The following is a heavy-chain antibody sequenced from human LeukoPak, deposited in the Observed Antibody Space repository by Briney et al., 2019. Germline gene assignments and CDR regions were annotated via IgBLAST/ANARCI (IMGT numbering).Heavy chain of an antibody. V-gene: IGHV4-59*01. D-gene: IGHD6-13*01. Sequence: PSEPLSLTCTVSGDSISSYYGSWIRQPPGKGLEWIGYIYHSGSTNYNPSLKSRVTISADTSKDQFSLKLASVTAADTAVYYCATGYSSTWYYFDYWGQGTLVTVSS. CDR2: IYHSGST. J-gene: IGHJ4*02. CDR3: ATGYSSTWYYFDY. CDR1: GDSISSYY.